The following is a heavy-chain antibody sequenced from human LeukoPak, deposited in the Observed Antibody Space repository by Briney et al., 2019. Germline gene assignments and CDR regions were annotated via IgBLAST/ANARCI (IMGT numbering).Heavy chain of an antibody. D-gene: IGHD3-22*01. V-gene: IGHV4-34*01. CDR3: ARRPMIVVVNWFDP. CDR2: INHSGST. Sequence: SETLSFTCAVYGGSFSGYYWSWIRQPPGKGLEWIGEINHSGSTNYNPSLKSRVTISVDTSKNQFSLKLSSVTAADTAVYYCARRPMIVVVNWFDPWGQGTLVTVSS. J-gene: IGHJ5*02. CDR1: GGSFSGYY.